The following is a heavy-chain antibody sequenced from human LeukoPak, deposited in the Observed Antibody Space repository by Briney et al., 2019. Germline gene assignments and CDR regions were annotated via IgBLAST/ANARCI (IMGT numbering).Heavy chain of an antibody. Sequence: PGTSLRLSCAASGFPFSSYGMHWVRQAPGKGLEWVARLVYDARSDYANSVKGRFSISRDDPKNTLFLDMSNLRVEDTALYYCARDLSAAFDFWGQGVLVTVSS. J-gene: IGHJ4*02. CDR2: LVYDARS. CDR3: ARDLSAAFDF. D-gene: IGHD6-19*01. CDR1: GFPFSSYG. V-gene: IGHV3-33*01.